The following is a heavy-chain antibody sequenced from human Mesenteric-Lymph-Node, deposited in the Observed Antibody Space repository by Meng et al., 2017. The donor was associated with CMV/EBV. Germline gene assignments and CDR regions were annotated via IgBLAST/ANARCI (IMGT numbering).Heavy chain of an antibody. D-gene: IGHD2-2*01. CDR1: GGSVSTPNLY. Sequence: SETLSLTCSISGGSVSTPNLYWGWVRQPPGKGLEWIGHIYYSGSSYYNPSLRSRVTMSVDTSKNQFSLKLASVPAADTAVYYCARTSSPAEYFQHWGQGNLVTVSS. V-gene: IGHV4-39*07. J-gene: IGHJ1*01. CDR2: IYYSGSS. CDR3: ARTSSPAEYFQH.